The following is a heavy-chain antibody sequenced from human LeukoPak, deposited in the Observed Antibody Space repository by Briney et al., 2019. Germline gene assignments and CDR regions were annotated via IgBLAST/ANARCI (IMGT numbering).Heavy chain of an antibody. CDR2: MNSDGSTT. CDR3: ARDGIVGAYNSGNDY. Sequence: GGSLRLSCAAAGFTVSNYWMHWVRQAPGKGLVLVSRMNSDGSTTAYADSVKGRFTISRDNAKNPLYLQMNSLRAEDTAVYSCARDGIVGAYNSGNDYWGQGTLVTVSS. V-gene: IGHV3-74*01. J-gene: IGHJ4*02. CDR1: GFTVSNYW. D-gene: IGHD1-26*01.